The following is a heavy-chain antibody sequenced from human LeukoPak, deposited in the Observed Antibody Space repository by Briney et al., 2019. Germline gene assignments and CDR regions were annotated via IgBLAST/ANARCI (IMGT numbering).Heavy chain of an antibody. CDR1: GGSFSGYY. V-gene: IGHV4-34*01. J-gene: IGHJ4*02. Sequence: PSETLSLTCAVYGGSFSGYYWSWIRQPPRKGLEWIGEINHSGSTNYNPSLKSRVTISVDTSKNQFSLKLSSVTAADTAVYYCARGRGSTSCHFDYWGQGTLVTVSS. CDR2: INHSGST. D-gene: IGHD2-2*01. CDR3: ARGRGSTSCHFDY.